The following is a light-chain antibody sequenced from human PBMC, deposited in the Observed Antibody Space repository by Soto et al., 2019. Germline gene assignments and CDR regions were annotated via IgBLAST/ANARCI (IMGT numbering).Light chain of an antibody. CDR1: QSISSW. Sequence: IQMTQSPSSLSPSGRDKGTITCRASQSISSWLAWYQQKPGKAPKLLIYKASTLKSGVPSRFSGSGSGTDFTLTISSLQPDDFATYYCQHYNSYSEAFGQGTKVDIK. CDR2: KAS. CDR3: QHYNSYSEA. J-gene: IGKJ1*01. V-gene: IGKV1-5*03.